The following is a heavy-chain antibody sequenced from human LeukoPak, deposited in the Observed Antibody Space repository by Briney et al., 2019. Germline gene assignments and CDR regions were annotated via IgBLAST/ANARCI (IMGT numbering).Heavy chain of an antibody. D-gene: IGHD6-13*01. J-gene: IGHJ4*02. CDR2: ISYDGSNK. CDR1: GFTFSSYG. CDR3: AKPPTQQLAHYFDY. Sequence: GGSLRLSCAASGFTFSSYGMHWVRQAPGKGLEWVAVISYDGSNKYYADSVKGRFTISRDNSKNTLYLQMNSLRAEDTAVYYCAKPPTQQLAHYFDYWGQGTLVTVSS. V-gene: IGHV3-30*18.